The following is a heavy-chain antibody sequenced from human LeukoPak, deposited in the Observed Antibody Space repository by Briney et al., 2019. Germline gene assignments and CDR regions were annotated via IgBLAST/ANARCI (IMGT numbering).Heavy chain of an antibody. CDR2: IRSKANSYAT. CDR1: GFTFSGSA. Sequence: GGSLKLSCAASGFTFSGSAMHWVRQASGKGLEWVGRIRSKANSYATAYAASVKGRFTISRDDSKNTAYLQMNSLKTEDTAVYYCASTYCSSTSCYVPIDYWGQGTLVTVSS. J-gene: IGHJ4*02. CDR3: ASTYCSSTSCYVPIDY. D-gene: IGHD2-2*01. V-gene: IGHV3-73*01.